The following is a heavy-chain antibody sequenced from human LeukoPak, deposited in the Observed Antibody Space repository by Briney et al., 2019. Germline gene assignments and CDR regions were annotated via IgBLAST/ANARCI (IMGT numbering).Heavy chain of an antibody. CDR1: GGSFSGYY. V-gene: IGHV4-34*01. CDR2: INHSGST. CDR3: AIIAAAANWFDP. D-gene: IGHD6-13*01. J-gene: IGHJ5*02. Sequence: SETLSLTCAVYGGSFSGYYWGWIRQPPGKGLEWIGEINHSGSTNYNPSLKSRVTISVDTSKNQFSLKLSSVTAADTAVYYCAIIAAAANWFDPWGQGTLVTVSS.